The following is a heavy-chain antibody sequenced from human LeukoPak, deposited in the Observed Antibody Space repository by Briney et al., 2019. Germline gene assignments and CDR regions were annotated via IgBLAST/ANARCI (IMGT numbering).Heavy chain of an antibody. CDR3: ARRLPTEGLDV. D-gene: IGHD4-17*01. Sequence: GESLKISCKGSGYSFTTSWIACVRQMPGKGLEWMGIIYPADSDTRYSPSFKGQVTFSADKSISTAYLQWRSLQASDTAMYYCARRLPTEGLDVWGQGTTVTVSS. J-gene: IGHJ6*02. V-gene: IGHV5-51*01. CDR1: GYSFTTSW. CDR2: IYPADSDT.